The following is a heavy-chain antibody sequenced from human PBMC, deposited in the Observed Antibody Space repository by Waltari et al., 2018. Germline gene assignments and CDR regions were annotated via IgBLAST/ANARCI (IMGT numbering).Heavy chain of an antibody. CDR1: GDSISSPVYY. V-gene: IGHV4-39*07. CDR3: ARIVVVKYYYMDV. CDR2: IYYTGIT. D-gene: IGHD2-21*01. J-gene: IGHJ6*03. Sequence: QLQLQESGPGLVKPSETLSLTCSVSGDSISSPVYYWGWIRQPPGKGLEWIGSIYYTGITYYKPSLKSRVTISVDTSKNQFSLKLSSVTAADTAVYYCARIVVVKYYYMDVWGKGTTVTVSS.